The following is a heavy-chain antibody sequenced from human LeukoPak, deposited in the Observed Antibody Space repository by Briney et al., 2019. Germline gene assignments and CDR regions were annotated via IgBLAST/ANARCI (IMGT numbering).Heavy chain of an antibody. Sequence: GGSLRLSCAGSGFTFSNVWMSWVRQAPGKGLEWVSAISGSGGSTYYADSVKGRFTISRDNSKNTLYLQMNSLRAEDTAVYYCAKDSSSSGYINWFDPWGQGTLVTVSS. J-gene: IGHJ5*02. CDR1: GFTFSNVW. V-gene: IGHV3-23*01. D-gene: IGHD3-22*01. CDR2: ISGSGGST. CDR3: AKDSSSSGYINWFDP.